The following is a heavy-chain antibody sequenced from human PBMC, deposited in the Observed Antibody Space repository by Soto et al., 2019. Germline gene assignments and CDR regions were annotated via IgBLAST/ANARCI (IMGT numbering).Heavy chain of an antibody. D-gene: IGHD2-21*01. CDR2: IRGTGGET. Sequence: EVQLLESGGGIVQPGGSLRVSCVASGFTFRNFVMSWVRQAPGKGLEWVSAIRGTGGETFYADSVKGRFTISRDNSKNTVDLQMNSLRDEDTALYFCAQDCGWGVVSPSHDYWGEGTLGTVSS. J-gene: IGHJ4*02. CDR3: AQDCGWGVVSPSHDY. V-gene: IGHV3-23*01. CDR1: GFTFRNFV.